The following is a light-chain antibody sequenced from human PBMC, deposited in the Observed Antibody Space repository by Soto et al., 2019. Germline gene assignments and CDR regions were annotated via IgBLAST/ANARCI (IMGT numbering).Light chain of an antibody. J-gene: IGKJ4*01. V-gene: IGKV3-11*01. Sequence: EIVVTQSPATLSLSPGERATLFCRASQSLNDYLVWYQQKPGQAPRLLIYDASKRATGIPARFSGSGSGTDFALTISSLQPEDFAVYYCQQLRDWPRTFGGGTKVEI. CDR3: QQLRDWPRT. CDR1: QSLNDY. CDR2: DAS.